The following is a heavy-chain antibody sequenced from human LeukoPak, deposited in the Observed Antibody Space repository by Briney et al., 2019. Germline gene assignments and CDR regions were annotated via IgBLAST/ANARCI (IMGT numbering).Heavy chain of an antibody. CDR3: ARVAFGPDYYGSGSYRGGVDY. V-gene: IGHV4-30-4*01. D-gene: IGHD3-10*01. CDR2: IYYSGST. J-gene: IGHJ4*02. CDR1: GGSISSGDYY. Sequence: SETLSLTCTVSGGSISSGDYYWSWIRQPPGKGLEWIGYIYYSGSTYYNPSLKSGVTISVDTSKNQFSLKLSSVTAADTAVYYCARVAFGPDYYGSGSYRGGVDYWGQGTLVTVSS.